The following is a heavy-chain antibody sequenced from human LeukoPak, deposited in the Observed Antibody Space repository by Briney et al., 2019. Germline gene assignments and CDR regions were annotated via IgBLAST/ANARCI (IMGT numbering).Heavy chain of an antibody. Sequence: PSQTLSLTCAVSGGSISSGGYSWSWIRQPPGKGLEWIGYIYYSGSTYYNPSLKSRVTISVDTSKNQFSLKLSSVTAADTAVYYCARVRSEYFQHWGQGTLVTVSS. CDR1: GGSISSGGYS. J-gene: IGHJ1*01. V-gene: IGHV4-30-4*07. D-gene: IGHD4-17*01. CDR3: ARVRSEYFQH. CDR2: IYYSGST.